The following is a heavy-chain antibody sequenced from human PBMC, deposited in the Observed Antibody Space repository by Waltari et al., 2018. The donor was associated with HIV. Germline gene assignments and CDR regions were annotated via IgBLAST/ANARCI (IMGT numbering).Heavy chain of an antibody. V-gene: IGHV1-8*01. CDR3: ARQGAGDYGDYLFDY. J-gene: IGHJ4*02. Sequence: QVQLVQSGTEVKEPAASLKVYCQASGYPFSDNDINWARQAPGQGLAWKGWVNPKTGNTGFAQTLQGRVILTRDASMNTAYMELNNLTSGDTAVYYCARQGAGDYGDYLFDYWGQGTLLTVSS. CDR1: GYPFSDND. CDR2: VNPKTGNT. D-gene: IGHD4-17*01.